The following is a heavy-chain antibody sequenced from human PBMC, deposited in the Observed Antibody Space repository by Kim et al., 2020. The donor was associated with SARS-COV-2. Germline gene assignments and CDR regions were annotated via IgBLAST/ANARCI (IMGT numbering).Heavy chain of an antibody. J-gene: IGHJ4*02. CDR2: IYHSGST. CDR3: ARQGASDIVVVPAAMIVRGAHDY. Sequence: SGTLSLTCAVSGGSISSSNWWSWVRQPPGKGLEWIGEIYHSGSTNYNPSLKSRVTISVDKSKNQFSLKLSSVTAADTAVYYCARQGASDIVVVPAAMIVRGAHDYWGQGALVTVSS. V-gene: IGHV4-4*02. CDR1: GGSISSSNW. D-gene: IGHD2-2*01.